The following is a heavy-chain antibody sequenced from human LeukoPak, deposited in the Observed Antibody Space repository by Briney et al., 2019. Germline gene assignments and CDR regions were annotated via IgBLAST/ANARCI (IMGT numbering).Heavy chain of an antibody. CDR1: GFTFNNAW. D-gene: IGHD4-17*01. J-gene: IGHJ4*02. V-gene: IGHV3-15*01. Sequence: GGSLRLSCAASGFTFNNAWMSWVRQAPGKGLEWIGRIKSDGGTTDYAAPVKGRFTISRDDSKNTLYLQMNSLKAEDTAVYYCTTDLGDYGDYVRCWGQGTLVTVSS. CDR2: IKSDGGTT. CDR3: TTDLGDYGDYVRC.